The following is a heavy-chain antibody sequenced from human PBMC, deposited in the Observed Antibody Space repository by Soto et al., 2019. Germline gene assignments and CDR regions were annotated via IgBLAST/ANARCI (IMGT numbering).Heavy chain of an antibody. Sequence: QVQLVQSGDEVKKPGSSVKFSCKASGCTFSSYAISWLRQAPEQGLEWMGGIIPIFVTSNYAQKFQGRFTITADESTSTAYMELSSLRSEDTAVYYCATHVRGVDPYYYGMDVWGQGTTVTVSS. CDR1: GCTFSSYA. D-gene: IGHD3-10*02. CDR2: IIPIFVTS. J-gene: IGHJ6*02. CDR3: ATHVRGVDPYYYGMDV. V-gene: IGHV1-69*01.